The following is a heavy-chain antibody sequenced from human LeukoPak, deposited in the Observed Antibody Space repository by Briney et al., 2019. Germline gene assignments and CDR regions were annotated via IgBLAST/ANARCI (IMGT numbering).Heavy chain of an antibody. CDR3: AILDGDTAMVRVGYYYGMDV. CDR1: GFTFSSYA. CDR2: ISYDGSNK. J-gene: IGHJ6*02. Sequence: PGGSLRLSCAASGFTFSSYAMHWVRQAPGKGLEWVAVISYDGSNKYYADSVKGRFTISRDNSKNTLYLQMNSLRAEDTAVYYCAILDGDTAMVRVGYYYGMDVWGQGTTVTVSS. D-gene: IGHD5-18*01. V-gene: IGHV3-30-3*01.